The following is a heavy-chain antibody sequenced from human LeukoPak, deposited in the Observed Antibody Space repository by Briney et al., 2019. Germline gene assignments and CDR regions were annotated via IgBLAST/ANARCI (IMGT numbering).Heavy chain of an antibody. J-gene: IGHJ3*02. Sequence: GGSLRLSCAASGFTFSSYGMHWVCQAPGKGLEWVAVIWYDGSNKYYADSVKGRFTISRDNSKNTLYLQMNSLRAEDTAVYYCARDWPCSSTSCGGAHDAFDIWGQGTMVTVSS. D-gene: IGHD2-2*01. V-gene: IGHV3-33*01. CDR3: ARDWPCSSTSCGGAHDAFDI. CDR2: IWYDGSNK. CDR1: GFTFSSYG.